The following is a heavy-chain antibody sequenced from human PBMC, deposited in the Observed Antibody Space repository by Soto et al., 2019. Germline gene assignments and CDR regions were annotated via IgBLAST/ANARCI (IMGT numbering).Heavy chain of an antibody. CDR2: ISYDGSNK. Sequence: GGSLRLSCAASGFTFSSYGMHWVRQAPGKGLEWVAVISYDGSNKYYADAVKGRFTISRDNSKNTLYLQMNSLRAEDTAVYYCAKDGAPEYSSGWPLDYWGQGTLVTVSS. CDR1: GFTFSSYG. V-gene: IGHV3-30*18. J-gene: IGHJ4*02. CDR3: AKDGAPEYSSGWPLDY. D-gene: IGHD6-19*01.